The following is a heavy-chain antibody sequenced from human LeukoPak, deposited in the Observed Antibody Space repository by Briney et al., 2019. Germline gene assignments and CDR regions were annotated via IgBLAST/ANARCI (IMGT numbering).Heavy chain of an antibody. J-gene: IGHJ4*02. CDR1: GGSISSGSYY. D-gene: IGHD6-6*01. V-gene: IGHV4-61*02. CDR2: IYTSGST. CDR3: ARGPFDYSSSSGFDY. Sequence: ASETLSLTCTVSGGSISSGSYYWSWIRQPAGKGLEWIGRIYTSGSTNYNPSLKSRVTISVDTSKNQFSLKLSSVTAADTAVYYCARGPFDYSSSSGFDYWGQGTLVTVSS.